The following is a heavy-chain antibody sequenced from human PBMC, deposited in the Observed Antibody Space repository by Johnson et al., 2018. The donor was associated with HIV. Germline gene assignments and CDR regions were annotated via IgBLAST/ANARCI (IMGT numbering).Heavy chain of an antibody. V-gene: IGHV3-30*02. CDR3: ARSGLFVLVVYAPDAFDI. CDR1: GFTFSTYV. CDR2: IRSDGSNK. Sequence: VQLVESGGGVVQTGGSRRLSCAASGFTFSTYVMHWVRQAPGKGLEWVAFIRSDGSNKNYADSVKGLFTISRDNSKKTVYLQMNSLRAEDTAVYYCARSGLFVLVVYAPDAFDIWGQGTMVTVSS. J-gene: IGHJ3*02. D-gene: IGHD2-8*02.